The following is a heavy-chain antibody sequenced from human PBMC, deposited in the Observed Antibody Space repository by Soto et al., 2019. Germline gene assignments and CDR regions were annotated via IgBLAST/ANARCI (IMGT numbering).Heavy chain of an antibody. CDR3: ARGGYSSGWTHYYYYYGMDV. D-gene: IGHD6-19*01. CDR1: GFTFSSYW. J-gene: IGHJ6*02. Sequence: GGSLRLSCAASGFTFSSYWMHWVRQAPGKGLVWVSRINSDGSSTSYADSVKGRFTISRDNAKNTLYLQMNSLRAEDTAVYYCARGGYSSGWTHYYYYYGMDVWGQGTTVTVSS. CDR2: INSDGSST. V-gene: IGHV3-74*01.